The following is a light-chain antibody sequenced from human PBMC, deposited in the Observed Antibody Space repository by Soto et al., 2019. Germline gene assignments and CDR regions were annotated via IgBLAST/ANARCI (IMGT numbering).Light chain of an antibody. CDR1: QSVLYSSHNKNS. CDR3: QQYYSNPPT. J-gene: IGKJ1*01. V-gene: IGKV4-1*01. Sequence: DIVMTQSPDSLAVSLGERSTINCKSSQSVLYSSHNKNSLAWYQQKPGQPPELLIYGASTRESGVPDRFSGSGSGTEFTLTINSLQAEDVAVYYCQQYYSNPPTFGQGTKVEIK. CDR2: GAS.